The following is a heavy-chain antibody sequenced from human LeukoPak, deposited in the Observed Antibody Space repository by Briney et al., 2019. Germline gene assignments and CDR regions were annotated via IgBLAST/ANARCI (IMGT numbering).Heavy chain of an antibody. CDR2: ISSSSSYI. Sequence: GGSLRLSCAASGFTFSSYGMHWVRQAPGKGLEWVSSISSSSSYIYYADSVKGRFTISRDNAKNSLYLQMNSLRAEDTAVYYCARIFRDGYNYGIDYWGQGTLVTVSS. CDR3: ARIFRDGYNYGIDY. V-gene: IGHV3-21*01. D-gene: IGHD5-24*01. CDR1: GFTFSSYG. J-gene: IGHJ4*02.